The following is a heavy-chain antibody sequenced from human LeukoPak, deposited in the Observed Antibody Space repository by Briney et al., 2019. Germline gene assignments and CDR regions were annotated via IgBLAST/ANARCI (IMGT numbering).Heavy chain of an antibody. J-gene: IGHJ3*02. Sequence: GGSLRLSCAASGFTFSSYDMHWVRQAPGKGLEWVAVISYDGSNKYYADSVKGRFTISRDNSKNTLYLQMNSLRAEDTAVYYCARDSPRGVYDGFDIWGQGTMVTVSS. CDR2: ISYDGSNK. CDR1: GFTFSSYD. D-gene: IGHD3-10*01. CDR3: ARDSPRGVYDGFDI. V-gene: IGHV3-30*03.